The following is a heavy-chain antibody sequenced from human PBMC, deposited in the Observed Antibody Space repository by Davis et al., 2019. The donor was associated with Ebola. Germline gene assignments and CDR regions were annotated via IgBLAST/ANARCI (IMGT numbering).Heavy chain of an antibody. CDR2: ITWNSYKI. D-gene: IGHD3-3*01. Sequence: SLKISCAASGFTFDDYAMHWVRQAPGKGLEWVAYITWNSYKIVYADSVKGRFTISRDNANKSLYLQMSSLRPEDTALYYCVRSASTFDYYQSMDVWGQGTMVT. CDR3: VRSASTFDYYQSMDV. J-gene: IGHJ6*03. CDR1: GFTFDDYA. V-gene: IGHV3-9*01.